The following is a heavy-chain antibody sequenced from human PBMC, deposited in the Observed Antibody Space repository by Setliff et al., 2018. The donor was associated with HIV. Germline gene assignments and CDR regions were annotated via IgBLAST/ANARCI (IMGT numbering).Heavy chain of an antibody. CDR2: VYVAGTV. D-gene: IGHD3-3*01. J-gene: IGHJ5*02. Sequence: SETLSLTCSVSGGSMSSGSYSWTWLRQPAGKEPELIGHVYVAGTVIYNPSLASRLTISIVPSKNQFSLDLTSVTAADTGKYYCAKARTIGVSAVFFDPWGQGIPVTVSS. CDR1: GGSMSSGSYS. CDR3: AKARTIGVSAVFFDP. V-gene: IGHV4-61*09.